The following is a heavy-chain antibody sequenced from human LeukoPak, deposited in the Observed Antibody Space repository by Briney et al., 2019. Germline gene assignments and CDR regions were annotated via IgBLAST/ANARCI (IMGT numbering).Heavy chain of an antibody. Sequence: GGSLRLSCAASGFTFSNAWMSWVRQAPGKGLEWVGRIKSKTDGGTTDYAAPVKGRFTISRDDSKNTLYLQMNSLKTEDTAVYYCTTDDPDTAMVTGVIFNYWGQGTLVTVSS. J-gene: IGHJ4*02. CDR1: GFTFSNAW. V-gene: IGHV3-15*01. CDR2: IKSKTDGGTT. D-gene: IGHD5-18*01. CDR3: TTDDPDTAMVTGVIFNY.